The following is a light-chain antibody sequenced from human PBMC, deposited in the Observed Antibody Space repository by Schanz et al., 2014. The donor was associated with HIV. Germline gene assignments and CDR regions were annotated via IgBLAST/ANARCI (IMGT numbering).Light chain of an antibody. V-gene: IGKV3-11*01. CDR2: DAS. CDR1: QSLTTNY. Sequence: ETVLTQSPGSLSLSPGDRATLSCRASQSLTTNYLAWYQQKPGLAPRLLIYDASNRATGIPARFSGSGSGTDFTLTISSLEPEDFAVYYCQQRSNWPPITFGQGTRLEIK. J-gene: IGKJ5*01. CDR3: QQRSNWPPIT.